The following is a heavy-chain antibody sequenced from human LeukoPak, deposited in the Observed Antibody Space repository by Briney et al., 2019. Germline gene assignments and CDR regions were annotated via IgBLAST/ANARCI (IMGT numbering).Heavy chain of an antibody. CDR2: ISYDGSNK. CDR1: GFTFSSYG. D-gene: IGHD3-10*01. CDR3: AKWEVSQAVFDY. J-gene: IGHJ4*02. Sequence: GGSLRLSCAASGFTFSSYGMHWVRQAPGKGLEWVAVISYDGSNKYYADSVKGRFTISRDNSKNTLYLQMNSLRAEGTAVYYCAKWEVSQAVFDYWGQGTLVTVSS. V-gene: IGHV3-30*18.